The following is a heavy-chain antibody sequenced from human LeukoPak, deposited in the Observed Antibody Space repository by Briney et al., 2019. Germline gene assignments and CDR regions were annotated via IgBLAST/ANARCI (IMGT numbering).Heavy chain of an antibody. Sequence: PGGFLRLSCVASGFTFSNYWMSWVRQAPGKGLEWVANIKQDGSETYYVDSVRGRFTISRDNAKNSLYLQMNSLRAEDTAVYYCARGRRLGDYFDYWDQGTLVTVSS. CDR3: ARGRRLGDYFDY. D-gene: IGHD3-16*01. CDR1: GFTFSNYW. J-gene: IGHJ4*02. CDR2: IKQDGSET. V-gene: IGHV3-7*01.